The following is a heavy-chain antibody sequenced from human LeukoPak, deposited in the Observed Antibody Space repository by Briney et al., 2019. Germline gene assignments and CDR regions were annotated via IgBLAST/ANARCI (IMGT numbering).Heavy chain of an antibody. CDR2: IIPIFGTA. Sequence: SVKVSCKASGGTFSSYAISWVRQAPGQGLEWMGGIIPIFGTANYAQKFQGRVTITADESTSTAYMELSSLRSEDTAVYYCATYDYGDYERGPFDYWGQGTLVTVSS. CDR1: GGTFSSYA. J-gene: IGHJ4*02. V-gene: IGHV1-69*13. CDR3: ATYDYGDYERGPFDY. D-gene: IGHD4-17*01.